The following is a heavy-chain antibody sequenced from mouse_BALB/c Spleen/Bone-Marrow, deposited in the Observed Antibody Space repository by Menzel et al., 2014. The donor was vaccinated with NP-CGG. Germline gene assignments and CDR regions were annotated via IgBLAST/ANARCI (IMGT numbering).Heavy chain of an antibody. CDR2: INPSNGRT. CDR1: GYTFTRYW. V-gene: IGHV1S81*02. J-gene: IGHJ2*01. D-gene: IGHD1-2*01. Sequence: SGAELVKPGASVKLSCKASGYTFTRYWMEWVKQRPGQGLEWIGEINPSNGRTNYNEKFKSKATLTVDKSSSTAYMQLSSLTSEDSAVYYCAREAYYGPDYWGQGTTLTVSS. CDR3: AREAYYGPDY.